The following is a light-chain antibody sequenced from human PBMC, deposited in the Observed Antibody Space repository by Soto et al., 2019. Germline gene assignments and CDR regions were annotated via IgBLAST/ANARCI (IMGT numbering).Light chain of an antibody. Sequence: EIVLTQSPATLSLSPGERATLSCRASQSVSSYLAWYQQKPGQAPRLLIYDASNRTTGIPARFSGSGSGTDFTFTISSLEPEDFAVYYCQQRSNWPQYTFVQGTKLEIK. CDR1: QSVSSY. V-gene: IGKV3-11*01. J-gene: IGKJ2*01. CDR3: QQRSNWPQYT. CDR2: DAS.